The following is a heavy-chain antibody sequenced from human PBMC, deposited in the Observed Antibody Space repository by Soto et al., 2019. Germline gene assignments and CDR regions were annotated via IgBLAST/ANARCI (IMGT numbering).Heavy chain of an antibody. Sequence: GPPLSPPTEAYRFPFHHPRSNGVRHATGETMEWVANINVTGDTTFYVDSVRGRFTVSRDNARNSLFLQMNSLRAEDTAVYFCEKRRDEKIFCSFYRIVVLGRGT. J-gene: IGHJ2*01. CDR1: RFPFHHPR. D-gene: IGHD3-3*02. CDR2: INVTGDTT. CDR3: EKRRDEKIFCSFYRIVV. V-gene: IGHV3-7*01.